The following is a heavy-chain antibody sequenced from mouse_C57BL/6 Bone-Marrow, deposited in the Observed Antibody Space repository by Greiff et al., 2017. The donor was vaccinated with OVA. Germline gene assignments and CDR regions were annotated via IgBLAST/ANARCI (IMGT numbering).Heavy chain of an antibody. CDR1: GYTFTSYW. D-gene: IGHD1-1*01. J-gene: IGHJ1*03. Sequence: QVQLQQPGTELVKPGASVKLSCKASGYTFTSYWMHWVKQRPGQGFEWIGNINPSNGGTNYNEKFKSKATLTVDKSSSTAYMQLSSLTSEDSAVDYCARWGYYGNHWYFDVWGTGTTVTVSS. CDR3: ARWGYYGNHWYFDV. V-gene: IGHV1-53*01. CDR2: INPSNGGT.